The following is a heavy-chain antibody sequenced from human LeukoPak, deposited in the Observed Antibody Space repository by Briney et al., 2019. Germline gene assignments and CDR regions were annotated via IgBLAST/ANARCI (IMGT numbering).Heavy chain of an antibody. CDR1: RFTFNTYN. CDR2: ISNSSSTI. CDR3: ARDRTCSSSWPQTFDY. D-gene: IGHD6-13*01. V-gene: IGHV3-48*04. J-gene: IGHJ4*02. Sequence: GGSLRLSCAASRFTFNTYNMNWVRQAPGKGLEWVSYISNSSSTIYYADSVKDRFTISRDNAKNSLFLQMNTLRAEDTAVYYCARDRTCSSSWPQTFDYWGRGTPVTVSS.